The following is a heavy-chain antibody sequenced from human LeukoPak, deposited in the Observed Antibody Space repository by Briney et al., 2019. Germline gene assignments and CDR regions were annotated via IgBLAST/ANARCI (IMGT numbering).Heavy chain of an antibody. D-gene: IGHD5-12*01. CDR2: INHSGST. V-gene: IGHV4-34*01. J-gene: IGHJ4*02. CDR3: ARIPLGGYDTFDY. Sequence: SETLSLTCAVYGGSFSGYYWSWIRQPPGKGLEWIGEINHSGSTNYNPSLKSRVTISVDTSKNQFSLKLSSVTAADTAVYYCARIPLGGYDTFDYWGQGTLVTVSS. CDR1: GGSFSGYY.